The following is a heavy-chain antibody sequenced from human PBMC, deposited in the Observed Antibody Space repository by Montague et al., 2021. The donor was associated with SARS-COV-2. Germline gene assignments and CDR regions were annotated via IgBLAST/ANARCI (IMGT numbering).Heavy chain of an antibody. CDR1: GFTFSNYP. J-gene: IGHJ4*02. D-gene: IGHD3-9*01. CDR3: AKVLVGSYDILAGYRPNDY. V-gene: IGHV3-23*01. Sequence: SLRLSCAASGFTFSNYPMTWVRQAPGKVLEWVSSINGYGGSTYYADSVKGRFTISRDNSKNTLYLQMNSLRAEDTAVYYCAKVLVGSYDILAGYRPNDYWAQGTLVTVSS. CDR2: INGYGGST.